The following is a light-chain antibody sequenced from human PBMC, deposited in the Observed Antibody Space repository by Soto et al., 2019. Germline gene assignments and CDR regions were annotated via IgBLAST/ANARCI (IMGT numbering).Light chain of an antibody. Sequence: DIVMTQSADSLAVVLSERASINCKSSQSVLYSSNNTNYIAGYQQKPGQPPKQIIYWASTRECGAPERFSGSGSGTDFTLTISILQAEDVAIYYCQQYYDTHSTLGQGTKVYIK. CDR1: QSVLYSSNNTNY. CDR3: QQYYDTHST. CDR2: WAS. V-gene: IGKV4-1*01. J-gene: IGKJ1*01.